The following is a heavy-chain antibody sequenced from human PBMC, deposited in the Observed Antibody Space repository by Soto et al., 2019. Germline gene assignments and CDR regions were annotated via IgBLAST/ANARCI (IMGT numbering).Heavy chain of an antibody. Sequence: QVQLVQSGAEVKKPGSSVKVSCKASGGTFSSYAISWVRQAPGQGLEWMGGIIPIFGTANYAQKFQGRVRTTADESTSTAYMELRSMKAEETAVYYCARDPHTADSGMDVWGQGTTVTVSS. CDR3: ARDPHTADSGMDV. CDR2: IIPIFGTA. D-gene: IGHD2-21*02. V-gene: IGHV1-69*01. CDR1: GGTFSSYA. J-gene: IGHJ6*02.